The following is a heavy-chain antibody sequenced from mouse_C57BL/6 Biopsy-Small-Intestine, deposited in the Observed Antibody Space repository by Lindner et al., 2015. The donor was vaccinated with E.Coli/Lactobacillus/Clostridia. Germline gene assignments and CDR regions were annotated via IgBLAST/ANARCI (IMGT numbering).Heavy chain of an antibody. Sequence: VQLQESGPELVKPGASVKISCKASGYEFSNSWMNWVKQRPGKGLEWIGQIYPGDGDINYNGKFKGKATLTADKSSSTAYMQLSSLTSEDSAVYFCARGDYGRASYFDYWGQGTTLTVSS. CDR3: ARGDYGRASYFDY. J-gene: IGHJ2*01. D-gene: IGHD2-1*01. CDR2: IYPGDGDI. CDR1: GYEFSNSW. V-gene: IGHV1-80*01.